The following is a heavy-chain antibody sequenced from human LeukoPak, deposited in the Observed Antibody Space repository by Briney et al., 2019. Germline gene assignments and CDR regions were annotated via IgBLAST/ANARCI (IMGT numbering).Heavy chain of an antibody. J-gene: IGHJ4*02. CDR1: GFTLSSYA. V-gene: IGHV3-23*01. D-gene: IGHD3-9*01. CDR3: AKPATYYDILTGYDY. Sequence: GGSLRLSCAASGFTLSSYAMSWVRQAPGKGLEWVSAISGSGGRTDYADSVKGRFTISRDNSKNSLYLQMISLRAEDTALYYCAKPATYYDILTGYDYWGQGTLVTVSS. CDR2: ISGSGGRT.